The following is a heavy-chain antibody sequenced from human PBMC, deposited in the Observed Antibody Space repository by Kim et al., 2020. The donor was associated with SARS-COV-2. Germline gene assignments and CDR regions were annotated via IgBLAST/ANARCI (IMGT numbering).Heavy chain of an antibody. J-gene: IGHJ6*02. Sequence: SLKSRVTISVGTSKNQFSLKLSSVTAADTAVYYCARGITMVRGVILPMDVWGQGTTVTVSS. D-gene: IGHD3-10*01. CDR3: ARGITMVRGVILPMDV. V-gene: IGHV4-59*12.